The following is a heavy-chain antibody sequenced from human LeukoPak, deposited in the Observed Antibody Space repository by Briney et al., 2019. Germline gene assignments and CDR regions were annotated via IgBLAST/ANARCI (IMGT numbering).Heavy chain of an antibody. D-gene: IGHD6-19*01. Sequence: SETLSLTCTVSGGSISSYYWSWIRQPAGKGLEWIGRIYTSGSTNYNPSLKSRVTMSVETSKNQFSLKLSSVTAADTAVYYCARDQVAGTMYYFDYWGQGTLVTVSS. V-gene: IGHV4-4*07. CDR3: ARDQVAGTMYYFDY. J-gene: IGHJ4*02. CDR1: GGSISSYY. CDR2: IYTSGST.